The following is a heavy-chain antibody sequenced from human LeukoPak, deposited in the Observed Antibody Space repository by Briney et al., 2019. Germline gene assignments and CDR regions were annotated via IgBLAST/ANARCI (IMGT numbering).Heavy chain of an antibody. V-gene: IGHV4-34*01. CDR3: ARHTYDSSGFLFDY. D-gene: IGHD3-22*01. CDR2: INHSGST. J-gene: IGHJ4*02. CDR1: GGSFSGYY. Sequence: SETLSLTCAVYGGSFSGYYWSWIRQPPGKGLEWIGEINHSGSTNYNPSLKSRVTISVDTSKNQFSLKLSSVTAADTAVYYCARHTYDSSGFLFDYWGQGTLVTVSS.